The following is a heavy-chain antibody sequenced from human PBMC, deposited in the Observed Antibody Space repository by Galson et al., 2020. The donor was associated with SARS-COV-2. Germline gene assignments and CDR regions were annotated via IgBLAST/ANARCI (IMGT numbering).Heavy chain of an antibody. V-gene: IGHV3-33*01. CDR2: IWYDGSNK. D-gene: IGHD4-17*01. CDR3: ATTVTPFEAFDI. Sequence: PGGSLRLSCAASGFTSSSYGMHWVRQAPGKGLEWVAVIWYDGSNKYYADSVKGRFTISRDNSKNTLYLQMNSLRAEDTAVYYCATTVTPFEAFDIWGQGTMVTVSS. CDR1: GFTSSSYG. J-gene: IGHJ3*02.